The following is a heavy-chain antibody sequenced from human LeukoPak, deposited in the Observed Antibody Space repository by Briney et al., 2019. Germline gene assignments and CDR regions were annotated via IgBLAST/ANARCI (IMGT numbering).Heavy chain of an antibody. Sequence: ASVKVSCKASGGTFSSYAISWVRQAPGQGLEWMGWISGYNGDTNYAQKLQGRVTMTTDTSTSIAYMELRSLRSDDTAVYYCARETRRRYFESYYGMDVWGQGTTVTVSS. CDR2: ISGYNGDT. CDR1: GGTFSSYA. D-gene: IGHD3-9*01. J-gene: IGHJ6*02. CDR3: ARETRRRYFESYYGMDV. V-gene: IGHV1-18*01.